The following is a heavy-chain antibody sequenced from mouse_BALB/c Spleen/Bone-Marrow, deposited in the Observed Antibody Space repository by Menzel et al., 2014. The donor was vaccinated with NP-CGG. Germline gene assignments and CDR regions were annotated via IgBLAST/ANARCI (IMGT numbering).Heavy chain of an antibody. CDR2: IDPANGNT. D-gene: IGHD2-2*01. CDR3: ASYGYGCYIDY. Sequence: EVMLVESGAELVKPGASVKLSCTASGFNITDTYMHWVKQRPGQGLEWIGRIDPANGNTKYDPKFQGKANITADTSSNSAYLQLSSLTSDDTAVYYCASYGYGCYIDYWGQGTTLTVSS. J-gene: IGHJ2*01. CDR1: GFNITDTY. V-gene: IGHV14-3*02.